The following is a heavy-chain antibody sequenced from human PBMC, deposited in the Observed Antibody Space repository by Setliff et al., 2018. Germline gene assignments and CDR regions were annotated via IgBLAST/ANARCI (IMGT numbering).Heavy chain of an antibody. V-gene: IGHV1-18*01. Sequence: ASVKVSCKASGYTFNNYGITWVRQAPGQGLEWMGWINNYSFKTTYVQKFLDRVTMTTDTSATTAYMELKNLRSDDTAVYYCAKINFYVSSGYYYAPDFWGQGTLVTVSS. J-gene: IGHJ4*02. CDR2: INNYSFKT. CDR1: GYTFNNYG. CDR3: AKINFYVSSGYYYAPDF. D-gene: IGHD3-22*01.